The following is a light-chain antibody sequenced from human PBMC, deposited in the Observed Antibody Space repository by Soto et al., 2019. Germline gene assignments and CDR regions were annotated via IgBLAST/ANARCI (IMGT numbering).Light chain of an antibody. J-gene: IGLJ1*01. CDR1: NSDIGNNY. V-gene: IGLV1-47*02. Sequence: QSVLTQPPSASGAPGQRVTISCSESNSDIGNNYVYWYQHLPGAAPRLLIYSNDQRPSGVPDRFSGSRSGTSASLAISGLRSEDEADYYCAAWDNSRSGYVFGTGTKLTVL. CDR3: AAWDNSRSGYV. CDR2: SND.